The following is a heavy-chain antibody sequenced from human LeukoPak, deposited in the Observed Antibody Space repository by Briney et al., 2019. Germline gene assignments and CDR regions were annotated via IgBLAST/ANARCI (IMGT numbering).Heavy chain of an antibody. CDR3: ATTMVQGVRYDY. CDR1: GFTFSSYA. V-gene: IGHV3-23*01. CDR2: INGSGGST. J-gene: IGHJ4*02. D-gene: IGHD3-10*01. Sequence: GGSLRLSCAASGFTFSSYAMRWVRQAPGKGLEWVSAINGSGGSTYYADSVKGRFNISRDNSKNTLYLQMNSLRAEDTAVYYCATTMVQGVRYDYWGQGTLVTVSS.